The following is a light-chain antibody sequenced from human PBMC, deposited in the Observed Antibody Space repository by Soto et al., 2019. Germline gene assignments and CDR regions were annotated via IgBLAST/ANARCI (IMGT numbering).Light chain of an antibody. J-gene: IGKJ3*01. CDR3: QQVDNFPLT. V-gene: IGKV1-5*03. CDR1: QSISSW. Sequence: DIQMTQSPSTLSASVGDRVTITCRASQSISSWLAWYQQKPGKAPKLLIYKASSLESGVPSRFSGSGSGTEFTLTISSLQPDDFATYYCQQVDNFPLTFGPGTKVD. CDR2: KAS.